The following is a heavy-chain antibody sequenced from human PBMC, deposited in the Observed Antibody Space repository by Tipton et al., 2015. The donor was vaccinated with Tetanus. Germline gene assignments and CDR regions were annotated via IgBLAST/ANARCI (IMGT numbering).Heavy chain of an antibody. CDR2: ISSSGSTI. CDR1: GFTFSSYE. CDR3: ARGGDYSSSWYYFDY. Sequence: SLRLSCAASGFTFSSYEMNWVRQAPGKGLEWVSYISSSGSTIYYADSVKGRFTISRDNAKNSLYLQMNSLRAEDTAVYYCARGGDYSSSWYYFDYWGQGTLVTVSS. V-gene: IGHV3-48*03. J-gene: IGHJ4*02. D-gene: IGHD6-13*01.